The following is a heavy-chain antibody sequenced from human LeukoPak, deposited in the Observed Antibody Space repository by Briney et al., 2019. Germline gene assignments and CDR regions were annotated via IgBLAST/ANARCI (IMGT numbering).Heavy chain of an antibody. CDR1: GGSISSGGYS. D-gene: IGHD2-15*01. CDR3: ARLGGYCSGGSCSGNAFDI. V-gene: IGHV4-61*08. Sequence: NPSETLSLTCTVSGGSISSGGYSWSWIRQPPGKGLEWIGYIYYSGSTNYNPSLKSRVTISVDTSKNQFSLKLSSVTAADTAVYYCARLGGYCSGGSCSGNAFDIWGQGTMVTVSS. J-gene: IGHJ3*02. CDR2: IYYSGST.